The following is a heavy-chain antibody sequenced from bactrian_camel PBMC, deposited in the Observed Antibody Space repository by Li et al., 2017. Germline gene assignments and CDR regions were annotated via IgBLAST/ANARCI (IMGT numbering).Heavy chain of an antibody. Sequence: VQLVESGGGSVHAGESLRLSCAASGYTYSHCMGWFRQAPGKGREAVAATYTGDESRIFYRDFVEGRFTISQDIAKNTVYLQMNSLTPKDTGMYSCATTSQVYGCSGWDTMMEFGYWGQGTQVTVS. CDR1: GYTYSHC. D-gene: IGHD2*01. V-gene: IGHV3S40*01. CDR3: ATTSQVYGCSGWDTMMEFGY. CDR2: TYTGDESRI. J-gene: IGHJ4*01.